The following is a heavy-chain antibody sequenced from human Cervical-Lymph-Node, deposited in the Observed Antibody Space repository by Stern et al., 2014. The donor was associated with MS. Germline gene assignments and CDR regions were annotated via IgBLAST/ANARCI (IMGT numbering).Heavy chain of an antibody. CDR3: ASPLTATSVPFGYYGMDV. CDR2: IVPLFGKS. J-gene: IGHJ6*02. CDR1: GGTFSNYA. Sequence: QVQLVQSGAEVKKPGSSGKVSCKASGGTFSNYATSWVRQAPGQGLEWMGGIVPLFGKSNYAQKFQGRVTITADESTSTAYMDLSSLRSEDTAVYYCASPLTATSVPFGYYGMDVWGQGTTVTVS. D-gene: IGHD4-17*01. V-gene: IGHV1-69*01.